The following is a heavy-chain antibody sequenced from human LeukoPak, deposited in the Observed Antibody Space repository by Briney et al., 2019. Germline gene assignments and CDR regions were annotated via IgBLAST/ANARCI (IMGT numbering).Heavy chain of an antibody. CDR3: ARGSSEVWFGEVFDY. D-gene: IGHD3-10*01. CDR1: GYTFTSYY. Sequence: GASVKVSCKASGYTFTSYYMHWVRQAPGQGLEWMGIINPSGGSTSYAQKLQGRVTMTTDTSTSTAYMELRSLRSDDTAVYYCARGSSEVWFGEVFDYWGRGTLVTVSS. CDR2: INPSGGST. V-gene: IGHV1-46*01. J-gene: IGHJ4*02.